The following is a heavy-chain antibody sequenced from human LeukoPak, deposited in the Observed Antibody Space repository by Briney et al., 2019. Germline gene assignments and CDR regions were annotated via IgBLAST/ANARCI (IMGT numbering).Heavy chain of an antibody. V-gene: IGHV1-46*01. Sequence: ASVKVSCKASGYTFTSYYMHWVRQAPGQGLEWMGIINPSGGSTSYAQKFQGRVTMTRNTSISTAYMELSSLRSEDTAVYYCARGPSVYCSGGSCYSGSAWFDPWGQGTLVTVSS. CDR1: GYTFTSYY. CDR2: INPSGGST. D-gene: IGHD2-15*01. J-gene: IGHJ5*02. CDR3: ARGPSVYCSGGSCYSGSAWFDP.